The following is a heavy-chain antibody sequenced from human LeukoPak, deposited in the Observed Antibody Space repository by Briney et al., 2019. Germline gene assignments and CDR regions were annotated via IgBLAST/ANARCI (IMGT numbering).Heavy chain of an antibody. D-gene: IGHD3-22*01. CDR2: IYYCGRT. J-gene: IGHJ4*02. Sequence: SETLSLTCAVHGGSFSGYYSSWIRQPPRKGLEWIGSIYYCGRTYYNPSLKSRVTISVDTSKNQFSLKLSSVTAADTAVYYCARHYYDSSGYLMGMGGYFDYWGQGTLVTVSS. V-gene: IGHV4-34*01. CDR3: ARHYYDSSGYLMGMGGYFDY. CDR1: GGSFSGYY.